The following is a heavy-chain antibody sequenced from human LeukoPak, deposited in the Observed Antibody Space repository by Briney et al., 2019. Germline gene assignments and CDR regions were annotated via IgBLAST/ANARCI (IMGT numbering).Heavy chain of an antibody. CDR2: ISYDGSNK. Sequence: GGSLRLSCAASGFTFSSYAMPWVRQAPGKGLEWVAVISYDGSNKYYADSVKGRFTISRDNSKNTLYLQMNSLRAEDTAVYYCARDSNWGLAYYFDYWGQGTLVTVSS. V-gene: IGHV3-30-3*01. CDR1: GFTFSSYA. D-gene: IGHD7-27*01. J-gene: IGHJ4*02. CDR3: ARDSNWGLAYYFDY.